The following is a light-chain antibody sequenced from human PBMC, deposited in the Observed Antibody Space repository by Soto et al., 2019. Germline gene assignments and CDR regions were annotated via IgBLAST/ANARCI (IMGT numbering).Light chain of an antibody. CDR3: QQRSNWPPYT. J-gene: IGKJ2*01. Sequence: ESVVTQSPATLSLSPGERATLSCRASQSVSSYLAWYQHKPGQAPRLLIYDASNRATGIPARFSGSGSGTDFTLTISSLEPEDFAVYYCQQRSNWPPYTFGQWNKLEIK. CDR2: DAS. V-gene: IGKV3-11*01. CDR1: QSVSSY.